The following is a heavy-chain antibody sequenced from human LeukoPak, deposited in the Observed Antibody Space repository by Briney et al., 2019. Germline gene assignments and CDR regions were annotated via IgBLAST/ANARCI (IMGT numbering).Heavy chain of an antibody. CDR1: GFTFSSYS. CDR2: ISSSSSYI. D-gene: IGHD3-22*01. J-gene: IGHJ4*02. CDR3: AREPNYYDSSGYSTS. V-gene: IGHV3-21*01. Sequence: GGSLRLSCAASGFTFSSYSMNWVRQAPGKGLEWVSSISSSSSYIYYADSVKGRFTISRDNAKNSLYLQINSLRAEDTAVYYCAREPNYYDSSGYSTSGGQGTLVTVSS.